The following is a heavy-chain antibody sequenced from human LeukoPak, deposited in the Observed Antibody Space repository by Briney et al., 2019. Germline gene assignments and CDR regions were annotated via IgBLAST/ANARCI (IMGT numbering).Heavy chain of an antibody. J-gene: IGHJ4*02. D-gene: IGHD2-2*01. Sequence: PSETLSLTCTVSGGSISSSSYYWGWIRQPPGKGLEWIGSIYYSGSTYYNPSLKSRVTISVDTSKNQFSLKLSSVTAADTAVYYCARGVPAATPFDYWGQGTLVTVSS. CDR3: ARGVPAATPFDY. CDR1: GGSISSSSYY. V-gene: IGHV4-39*01. CDR2: IYYSGST.